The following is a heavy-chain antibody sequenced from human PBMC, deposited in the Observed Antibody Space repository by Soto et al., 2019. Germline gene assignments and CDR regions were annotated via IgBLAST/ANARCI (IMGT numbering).Heavy chain of an antibody. D-gene: IGHD1-7*01. CDR1: GGSISSYY. CDR3: AREGLITGTTYYYYGMDV. Sequence: SETLSLTCTVSGGSISSYYWSWIRQPPGKGLEWIGYISYIGSTNYNPSLKSRVTISVDTSKNLFSLKLSSVTAADTAVYYCAREGLITGTTYYYYGMDVWGQGTTVTVS. J-gene: IGHJ6*02. V-gene: IGHV4-59*01. CDR2: ISYIGST.